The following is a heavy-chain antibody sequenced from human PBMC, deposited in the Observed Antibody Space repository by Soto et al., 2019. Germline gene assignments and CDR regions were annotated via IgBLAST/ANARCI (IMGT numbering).Heavy chain of an antibody. J-gene: IGHJ5*02. CDR3: AGEDIVVVPAAIGGWFDP. CDR1: GFTFRSSG. Sequence: ESGGGVVQPGRSLRLSCAASGFTFRSSGMQWVRQAPGKGLEWVAVIWYDGSNKYYADSVKGRFTISRDNSKNTLYLQMNSLRAEDTAVYYCAGEDIVVVPAAIGGWFDPWGQGTLVTVSS. D-gene: IGHD2-2*01. V-gene: IGHV3-33*01. CDR2: IWYDGSNK.